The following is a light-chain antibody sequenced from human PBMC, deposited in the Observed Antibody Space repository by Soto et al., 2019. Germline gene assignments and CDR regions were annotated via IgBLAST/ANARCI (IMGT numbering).Light chain of an antibody. Sequence: EIVMTQSPATLSVSPGERATLSCMASQSVSSNLAWYQQKPGQAPRLLIYGASTSATGIPARFSGSGSGTEFTLTISSLQSEDFAVYYCQQYNNWPRTFGQGTKVDIK. V-gene: IGKV3-15*01. CDR3: QQYNNWPRT. CDR1: QSVSSN. J-gene: IGKJ1*01. CDR2: GAS.